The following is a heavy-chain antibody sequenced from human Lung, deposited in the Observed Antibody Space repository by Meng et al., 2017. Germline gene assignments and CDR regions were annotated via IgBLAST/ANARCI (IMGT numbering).Heavy chain of an antibody. CDR2: TAATDGGT. CDR1: GFPFSHYA. Sequence: EVQQLESGGGLVQPGGSLRLSCAASGFPFSHYAMSWVRQSPEKGLEWVSATAATDGGTYHAASVRGRFTISRDNSKNTLSLQMNSLRADDTAIYYYARGTRVSCTGVICYPFDFWGQGTLVTVSS. J-gene: IGHJ4*02. D-gene: IGHD2-8*02. V-gene: IGHV3-23*01. CDR3: ARGTRVSCTGVICYPFDF.